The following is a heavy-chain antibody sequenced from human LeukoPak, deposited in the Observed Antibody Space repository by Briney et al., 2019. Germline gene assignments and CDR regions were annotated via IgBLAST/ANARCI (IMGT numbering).Heavy chain of an antibody. CDR2: ISSSGSTI. CDR3: ARGGPRRIAAAGGEYYYYYYYMDV. J-gene: IGHJ6*03. D-gene: IGHD6-13*01. V-gene: IGHV3-11*01. CDR1: GFTFSDYY. Sequence: GGSLRLSCAASGFTFSDYYMSWIRQAPGKGLEWVSYISSSGSTIYYADSVKGRFTISRDNAKNSLYLQMNSLRAEDTAVYYCARGGPRRIAAAGGEYYYYYYYMDVWGKGTTVTVSS.